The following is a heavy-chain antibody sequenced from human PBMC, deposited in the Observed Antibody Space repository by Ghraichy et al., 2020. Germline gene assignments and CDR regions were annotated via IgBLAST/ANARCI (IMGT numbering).Heavy chain of an antibody. V-gene: IGHV3-48*02. J-gene: IGHJ4*02. CDR3: VRDLEGFGVREY. D-gene: IGHD3-10*01. CDR1: GFTFSSYD. Sequence: GGSLRLSCAASGFTFSSYDMNWVRQAPGKGLEWVSYISSGSSPRHHADSVKGRFTASRDNAKNSLYLQMNSLRDEDTAVYYWVRDLEGFGVREYWGQGTLVTVSA. CDR2: ISSGSSPR.